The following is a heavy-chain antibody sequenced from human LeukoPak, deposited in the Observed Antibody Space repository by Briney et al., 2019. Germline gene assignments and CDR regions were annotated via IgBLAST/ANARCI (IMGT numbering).Heavy chain of an antibody. J-gene: IGHJ4*02. D-gene: IGHD5-18*01. V-gene: IGHV3-74*01. CDR2: INSDGSST. Sequence: GGSLRLSCAASGLTFSSYWMHWVRQAPGKGLVWVSRINSDGSSTSYADSVKGRFTISRDNAKNTLYLQMNSLRAEDTALYYCAKAKGYEHDFDYWGQGTLVTVSS. CDR3: AKAKGYEHDFDY. CDR1: GLTFSSYW.